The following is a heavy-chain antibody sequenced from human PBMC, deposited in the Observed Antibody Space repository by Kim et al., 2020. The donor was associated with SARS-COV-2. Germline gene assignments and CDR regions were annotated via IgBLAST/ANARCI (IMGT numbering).Heavy chain of an antibody. V-gene: IGHV4-4*07. CDR2: IFSSGST. CDR3: ARGYRFDRRYHFYFMDV. J-gene: IGHJ6*01. Sequence: SETLSLTCTVSGGSISNYYWSWIRQPAGKGLEWIGRIFSSGSTTYNPSLKNRVTISLDTSKNQFSLKLSSVTAADTAVYSCARGYRFDRRYHFYFMDVWG. D-gene: IGHD3-3*01. CDR1: GGSISNYY.